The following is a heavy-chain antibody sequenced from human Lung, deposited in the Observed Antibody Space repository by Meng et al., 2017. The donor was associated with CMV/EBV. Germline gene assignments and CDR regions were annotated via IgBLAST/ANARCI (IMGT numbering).Heavy chain of an antibody. D-gene: IGHD2-2*01. J-gene: IGHJ4*02. CDR1: RVTFRNYA. CDR2: ISSDGQNK. CDR3: ATYSRAPAALLAYFNY. Sequence: GGSLRLSCVVSRVTFRNYAMHWVRQAPGKGPEWVAVISSDGQNKYYADSVKGRFAISRDNLRSTLYLQLSSLRLEDTAVYYCATYSRAPAALLAYFNYWGLGTLVTVSS. V-gene: IGHV3-30*09.